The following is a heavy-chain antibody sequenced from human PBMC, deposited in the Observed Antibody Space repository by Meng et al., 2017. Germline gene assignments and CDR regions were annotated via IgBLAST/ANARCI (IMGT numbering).Heavy chain of an antibody. J-gene: IGHJ4*02. D-gene: IGHD5-12*01. CDR3: AKDGMVATFDY. Sequence: GGSLRLSCAASGFTFDDYAIHWVRQAPGKGLEWVSGISWNSGSIGYADSVKGRFTISRDNAKNSLYLQMNSLRAEDTALYYCAKDGMVATFDYWGQGTLVTVSS. CDR2: ISWNSGSI. CDR1: GFTFDDYA. V-gene: IGHV3-9*01.